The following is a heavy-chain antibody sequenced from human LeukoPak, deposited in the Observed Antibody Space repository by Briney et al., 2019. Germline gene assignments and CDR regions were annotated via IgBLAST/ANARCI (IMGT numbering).Heavy chain of an antibody. Sequence: GGSLRLSCAASGFTVSGKYMNWVRQAPGKGLEWVSVIYAGGNTYYADSVKGRFTISRDNSKNMVYLQMNSLRVEDTAVYYCARGGAGNWGSLPDYWGQGTLVTVSS. CDR2: IYAGGNT. V-gene: IGHV3-53*01. J-gene: IGHJ4*02. CDR3: ARGGAGNWGSLPDY. CDR1: GFTVSGKY. D-gene: IGHD7-27*01.